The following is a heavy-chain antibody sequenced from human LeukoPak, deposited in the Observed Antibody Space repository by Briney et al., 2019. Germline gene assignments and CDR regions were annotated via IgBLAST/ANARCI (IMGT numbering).Heavy chain of an antibody. J-gene: IGHJ4*02. V-gene: IGHV1-2*02. Sequence: ASVKVSCKASGYTFTGYYMHWVRQAPGQGLEWMGWINPNSGGTNYAQKFQGRVTMTRDTSISTVYMELSRLRSDDTAVYYCARDLIFGVVIPDYWGQGTLVTVSS. CDR2: INPNSGGT. CDR3: ARDLIFGVVIPDY. D-gene: IGHD3-3*02. CDR1: GYTFTGYY.